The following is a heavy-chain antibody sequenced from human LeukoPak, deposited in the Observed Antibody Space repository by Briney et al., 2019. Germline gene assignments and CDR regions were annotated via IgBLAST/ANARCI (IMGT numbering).Heavy chain of an antibody. D-gene: IGHD2-2*01. CDR2: FYHTGSA. Sequence: SETLSLTCSVSGYSFTSGHYWGWIRQPPGKGLGWIANFYHTGSAHYNPSLKSRVTISVDTSKNQFSLKLSSVTAADTAVYYCARYCTSTTCILRGFDYWGQGTLVTVSS. J-gene: IGHJ4*02. V-gene: IGHV4-38-2*01. CDR3: ARYCTSTTCILRGFDY. CDR1: GYSFTSGHY.